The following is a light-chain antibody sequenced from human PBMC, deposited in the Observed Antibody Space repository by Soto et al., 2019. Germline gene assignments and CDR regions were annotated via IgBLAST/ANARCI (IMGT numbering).Light chain of an antibody. CDR3: SSYTSSSRYV. V-gene: IGLV2-18*02. Sequence: QSALTQPPSVSGSPGQSVTISCTGTSSDVGKYDRVSWYQQPPGTAPKLIIYEVTNRPSGVPARFSGSKSGNTASLTISWLQAEDEAEYYCSSYTSSSRYVFGTGTKVTVL. J-gene: IGLJ1*01. CDR1: SSDVGKYDR. CDR2: EVT.